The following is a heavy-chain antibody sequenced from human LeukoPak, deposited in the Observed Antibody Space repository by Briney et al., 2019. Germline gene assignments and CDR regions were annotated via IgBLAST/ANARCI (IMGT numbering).Heavy chain of an antibody. J-gene: IGHJ3*02. CDR2: ISYDGSNK. V-gene: IGHV3-30*18. D-gene: IGHD3-10*01. CDR1: GFTFSSYG. Sequence: GGSLRLSCAASGFTFSSYGMHWVRQAPGKGLEWVAVISYDGSNKYYADSVKGRFTISRDNSKNTLYLQMYSLRAEDTAVYYCAKAPSASMVRREYDAFDIWGQGTMVTVSS. CDR3: AKAPSASMVRREYDAFDI.